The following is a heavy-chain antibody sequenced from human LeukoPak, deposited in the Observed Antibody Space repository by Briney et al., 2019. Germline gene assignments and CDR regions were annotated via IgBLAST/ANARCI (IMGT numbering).Heavy chain of an antibody. Sequence: SETLSLTCTVSGGSISSYYWSWIRQPPGKGLEWIGTFYHGGSTYYNPSLKSRVTISVDTSKNQFSLNLTSVTAADTAVYYCARDLPYSSSWESIDYWGQGTLVTVSS. CDR2: FYHGGST. D-gene: IGHD6-13*01. CDR1: GGSISSYY. V-gene: IGHV4-59*04. J-gene: IGHJ4*02. CDR3: ARDLPYSSSWESIDY.